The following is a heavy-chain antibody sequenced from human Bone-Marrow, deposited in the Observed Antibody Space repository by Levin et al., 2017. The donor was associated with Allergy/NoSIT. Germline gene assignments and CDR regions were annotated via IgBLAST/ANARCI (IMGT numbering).Heavy chain of an antibody. CDR3: AKAHYGDYVYYYYYMDV. V-gene: IGHV3-23*01. J-gene: IGHJ6*03. Sequence: PGGSLRLSCAASGFTFSSYAMSWVRQAPGKGLEWVSGISGSDGSTYYADSVKGRFTISRDNSKNTLYLQMNSLRAEDTAVYYCAKAHYGDYVYYYYYMDVWGKGTTVTVSS. D-gene: IGHD4-17*01. CDR1: GFTFSSYA. CDR2: ISGSDGST.